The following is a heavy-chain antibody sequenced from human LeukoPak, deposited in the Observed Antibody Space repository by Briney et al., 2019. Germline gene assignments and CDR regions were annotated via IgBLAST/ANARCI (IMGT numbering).Heavy chain of an antibody. J-gene: IGHJ4*02. Sequence: SETLSLTCTVSGGSISSGAYYWSWIRQHPGKGLEWAGYIYYSGSTYYNTSLKSRATISVDMSKNQFSLNLNAVIDADTAVYYCARVELWPAAHFDYWGQGTLATVSS. CDR1: GGSISSGAYY. CDR2: IYYSGST. D-gene: IGHD1-7*01. V-gene: IGHV4-31*03. CDR3: ARVELWPAAHFDY.